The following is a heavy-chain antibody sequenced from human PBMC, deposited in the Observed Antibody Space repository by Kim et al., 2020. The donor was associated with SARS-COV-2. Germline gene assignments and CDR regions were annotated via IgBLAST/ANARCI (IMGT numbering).Heavy chain of an antibody. CDR1: GGSISSYY. CDR3: ARDLQHGGRYFDY. CDR2: IYYSGST. D-gene: IGHD2-2*01. J-gene: IGHJ4*02. Sequence: SETLSLTCTVSGGSISSYYWSWIRQPPGKGLEWIGYIYYSGSTNYNPSLKSRVTISVDTSKNQFSLKLSSVTAADTAVYYCARDLQHGGRYFDYWGQGTLVTVSS. V-gene: IGHV4-59*01.